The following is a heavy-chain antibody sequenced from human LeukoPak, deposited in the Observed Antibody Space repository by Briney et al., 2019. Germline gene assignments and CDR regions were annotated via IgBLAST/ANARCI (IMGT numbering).Heavy chain of an antibody. J-gene: IGHJ3*02. CDR2: INPNSGGT. D-gene: IGHD2-2*01. V-gene: IGHV1-2*02. CDR3: ARYCSSTSCPDRAFDI. CDR1: GYTFTGYY. Sequence: GASVKASCKASGYTFTGYYMHWVRQAPGQGLEWMGWINPNSGGTNYAQKFQGRVTMTRDTSISTAYMELSRLRSDDTAAYYCARYCSSTSCPDRAFDIWGQGTMVTVSS.